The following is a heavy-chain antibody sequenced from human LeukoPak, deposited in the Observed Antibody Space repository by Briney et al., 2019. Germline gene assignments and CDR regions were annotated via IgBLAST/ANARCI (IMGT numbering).Heavy chain of an antibody. CDR1: GDSVSSNSAA. Sequence: SQTLSLTCAISGDSVSSNSAAWNWIRQSPSRGLEWLGRTYYRSKWYNDYAVSVKSRITINPDTSKNRFSLQLNSVTPEDTAVYYCARPLPYSGYEHFDYWGQGTLVTVSS. D-gene: IGHD5-12*01. CDR3: ARPLPYSGYEHFDY. V-gene: IGHV6-1*01. CDR2: TYYRSKWYN. J-gene: IGHJ4*02.